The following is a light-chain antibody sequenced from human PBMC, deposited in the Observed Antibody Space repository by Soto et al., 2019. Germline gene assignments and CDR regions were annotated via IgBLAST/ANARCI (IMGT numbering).Light chain of an antibody. Sequence: SVLTQPASVSGSPGQSIAISCTGTNNDIGYSNYVSWYQQHPGKAPKLIISEVSNRPSGVSDRFSGSKSGNTASLTISGLQAEDEADYYCTSYTSGVTWVFGGGTKVTVL. CDR2: EVS. CDR1: NNDIGYSNY. V-gene: IGLV2-14*01. J-gene: IGLJ3*02. CDR3: TSYTSGVTWV.